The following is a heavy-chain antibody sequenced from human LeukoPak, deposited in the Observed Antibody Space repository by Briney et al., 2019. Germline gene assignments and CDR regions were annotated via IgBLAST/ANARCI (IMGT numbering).Heavy chain of an antibody. V-gene: IGHV1-2*02. CDR2: INPNSGGT. CDR3: ASNLYDILTGYRDWFDP. Sequence: ASVKVSCKASGYTFTGYYMHWVRQAPGQGLEWMGWINPNSGGTNYAQKFQGRVTMTRDTSISTAYMELRSLRSDDTAVYYCASNLYDILTGYRDWFDPWGQGTLVTVSS. CDR1: GYTFTGYY. D-gene: IGHD3-9*01. J-gene: IGHJ5*02.